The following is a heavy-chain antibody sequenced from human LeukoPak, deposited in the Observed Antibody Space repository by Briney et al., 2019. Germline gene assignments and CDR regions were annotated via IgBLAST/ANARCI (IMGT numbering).Heavy chain of an antibody. J-gene: IGHJ4*02. V-gene: IGHV3-30*18. D-gene: IGHD2-21*02. CDR2: ISYDGSNK. Sequence: GRSLRLSCAASGFTFSSYGMHWVRQAPGKGLEWVAVISYDGSNKYYADSVKGRFTISRDNSKNTLYLQMNSLRAEDTAVYYCAKGPHVRVTGTFDYWGQGTLVTVSS. CDR1: GFTFSSYG. CDR3: AKGPHVRVTGTFDY.